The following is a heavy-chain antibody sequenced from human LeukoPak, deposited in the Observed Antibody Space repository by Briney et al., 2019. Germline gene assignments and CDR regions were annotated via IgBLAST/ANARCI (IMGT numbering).Heavy chain of an antibody. V-gene: IGHV7-4-1*02. CDR1: GYTFTSYA. Sequence: ASVKVSCTASGYTFTSYAMNWVRQAPGQGLEWMGWINTNTGNPTYAQGFTGRFVFSLDTSVSTAYLQISSLKAEDTAVYYCARGSVKYYYDSSGYYYWFDPWGQGTLVTVSS. CDR3: ARGSVKYYYDSSGYYYWFDP. CDR2: INTNTGNP. D-gene: IGHD3-22*01. J-gene: IGHJ5*02.